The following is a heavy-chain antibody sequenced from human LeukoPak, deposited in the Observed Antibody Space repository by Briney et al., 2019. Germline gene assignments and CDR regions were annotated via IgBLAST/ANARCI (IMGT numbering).Heavy chain of an antibody. CDR2: ISGSGGST. J-gene: IGHJ4*02. D-gene: IGHD2-21*02. Sequence: GGSLRLSCAASGFTFSSYAMSWVRQAPGTGLEWVSAISGSGGSTYYADSVKGRFTISRDNSKNTLYLQMNSLRAEDTAVYYCAKDRGPFDVVVTSIDYWGQGTLVTVSS. CDR3: AKDRGPFDVVVTSIDY. CDR1: GFTFSSYA. V-gene: IGHV3-23*01.